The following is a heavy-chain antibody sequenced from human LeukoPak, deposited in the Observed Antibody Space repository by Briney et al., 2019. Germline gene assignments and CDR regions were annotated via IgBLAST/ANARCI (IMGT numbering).Heavy chain of an antibody. CDR1: GYTFTGYY. CDR3: ESVTTHPDYYFDY. D-gene: IGHD4-17*01. CDR2: INPNSGGT. V-gene: IGHV1-2*02. Sequence: GASVKVSCKASGYTFTGYYMHWVRQAPGQGLEWMGWINPNSGGTNYAQKFQGRVTMTRDTSISTAYMELSRLRSDDTAVYYCESVTTHPDYYFDYWGQGTLVTVSS. J-gene: IGHJ4*02.